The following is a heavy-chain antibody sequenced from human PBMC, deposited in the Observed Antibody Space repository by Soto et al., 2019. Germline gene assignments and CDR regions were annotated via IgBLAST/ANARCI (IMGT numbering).Heavy chain of an antibody. J-gene: IGHJ6*02. CDR1: GYVFTGHY. CDR2: ISPESGDT. D-gene: IGHD5-18*01. V-gene: IGHV1-2*02. Sequence: ASVKVSCKASGYVFTGHYIHWVRQAPGQGLDWMGWISPESGDTTYAQNFKGRVTMTRATSISTAYLDLSRLRRDDTAVYYCARGPGYTHGSTYYFAMDVWGQGTTVTVSS. CDR3: ARGPGYTHGSTYYFAMDV.